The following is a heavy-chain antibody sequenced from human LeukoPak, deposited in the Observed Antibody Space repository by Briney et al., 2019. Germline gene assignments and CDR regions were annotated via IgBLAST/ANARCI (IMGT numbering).Heavy chain of an antibody. Sequence: SETLSLTCTVSGGPISSGDYYWSWIRQPPGKGLEWIGYIYYSGSTYYNPSLKSRLTISVDTSKNQFSLKLSSVTAADTAVYYCASPPVVVTAIPNWGQGTLVTVSS. CDR1: GGPISSGDYY. CDR3: ASPPVVVTAIPN. V-gene: IGHV4-30-4*01. CDR2: IYYSGST. D-gene: IGHD2-21*02. J-gene: IGHJ4*02.